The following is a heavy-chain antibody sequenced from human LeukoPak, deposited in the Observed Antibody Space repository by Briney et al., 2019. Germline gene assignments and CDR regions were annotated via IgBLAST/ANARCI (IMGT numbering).Heavy chain of an antibody. CDR2: FYYTGST. V-gene: IGHV4-61*01. CDR1: GGSFSSDSHS. D-gene: IGHD2-15*01. CDR3: ARAQPPPGGSPYNY. Sequence: SETLSLTCTVSGGSFSSDSHSWSWIRQPPGKGLEWIGYFYYTGSTNYNPSFKSRVTLSVDTSKNQFSLKLISVTAADTAVYYCARAQPPPGGSPYNYWGQGTLVTVSS. J-gene: IGHJ4*02.